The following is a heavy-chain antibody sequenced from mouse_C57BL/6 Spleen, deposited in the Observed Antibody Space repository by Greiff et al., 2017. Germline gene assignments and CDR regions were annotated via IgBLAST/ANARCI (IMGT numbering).Heavy chain of an antibody. J-gene: IGHJ4*01. Sequence: QVQLQQSGPELVKPGASVKISCKASGYAFSSSWMNWVKQRTGKGLEWIGRIYPGDGDTNYNGKFKGKATLTADKSSSTAYMQLSSLTSEDSAVYFCARQRRLQAYYAMDYWGQGTSVTVSS. CDR1: GYAFSSSW. CDR3: ARQRRLQAYYAMDY. D-gene: IGHD3-2*02. CDR2: IYPGDGDT. V-gene: IGHV1-82*01.